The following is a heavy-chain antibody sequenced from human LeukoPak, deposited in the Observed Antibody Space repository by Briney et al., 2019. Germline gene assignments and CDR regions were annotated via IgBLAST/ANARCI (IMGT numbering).Heavy chain of an antibody. J-gene: IGHJ4*02. CDR3: ARDTSASLSSKYYFDY. Sequence: GGSLRLSCAASGFTFSSYWMNWVRQAPGKGLEWVANIKRDGSEKFYVDSVKGRFTISRDNAKDSVYMQMNNLRADDTAVYYCARDTSASLSSKYYFDYWGQGALVTVSS. CDR1: GFTFSSYW. D-gene: IGHD2-2*01. CDR2: IKRDGSEK. V-gene: IGHV3-7*01.